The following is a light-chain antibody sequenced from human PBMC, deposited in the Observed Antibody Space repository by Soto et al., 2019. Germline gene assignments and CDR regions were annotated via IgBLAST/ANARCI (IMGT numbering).Light chain of an antibody. V-gene: IGLV2-14*01. Sequence: QSALTQPASVSGSPGQSITISCTGTSSDVGGYNYVSWYQQHPGKAPKLMIYDVSNRPSGVSNRFSGSKSGNTASLTISGLQAEYEADYYCSSYTSSSNLGVFGGGTKLTVL. CDR1: SSDVGGYNY. CDR2: DVS. CDR3: SSYTSSSNLGV. J-gene: IGLJ2*01.